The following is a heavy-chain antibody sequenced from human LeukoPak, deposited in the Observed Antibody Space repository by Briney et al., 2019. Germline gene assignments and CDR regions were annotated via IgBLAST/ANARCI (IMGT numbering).Heavy chain of an antibody. CDR1: GGSISSSSYY. V-gene: IGHV4-39*07. J-gene: IGHJ4*02. Sequence: SETLSLTCTVSGGSISSSSYYWGWIRQPPGKGLEWIGSIYYSGSTYYNPSLKSRFTISVDTSKNQFSLKLSSVTAADTAVYYCARDDTVTYFDYWGQGTLVTVSS. D-gene: IGHD4-17*01. CDR2: IYYSGST. CDR3: ARDDTVTYFDY.